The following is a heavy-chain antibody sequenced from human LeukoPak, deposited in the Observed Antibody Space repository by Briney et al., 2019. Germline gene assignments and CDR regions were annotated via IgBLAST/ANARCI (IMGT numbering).Heavy chain of an antibody. J-gene: IGHJ4*02. Sequence: SETLSLTCTVSGGSISSSSYYWGWIRQPPGKGLEWIGSIYYSGSTYYNPSLKSRVTISVDTSKNQFSLKLSPVTAADTAVYYCARQKIKTGEGDYWGQGTLVTVSS. CDR2: IYYSGST. CDR1: GGSISSSSYY. V-gene: IGHV4-39*01. D-gene: IGHD7-27*01. CDR3: ARQKIKTGEGDY.